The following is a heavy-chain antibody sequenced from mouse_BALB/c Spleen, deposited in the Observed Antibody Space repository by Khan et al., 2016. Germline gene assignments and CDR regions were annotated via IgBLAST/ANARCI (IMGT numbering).Heavy chain of an antibody. CDR1: GFNIKDYY. J-gene: IGHJ4*01. Sequence: VRLQQSGAELVRSGASVKLSCTASGFNIKDYYMHWVKQRPEQGLEWIGWIDPENGDTEYAPKFQGKATMTADTSSNTAYLQLSSRTSGDTAVYYGNACDYNAMDYWGQGPSVTVSS. CDR3: NACDYNAMDY. CDR2: IDPENGDT. V-gene: IGHV14-4*02.